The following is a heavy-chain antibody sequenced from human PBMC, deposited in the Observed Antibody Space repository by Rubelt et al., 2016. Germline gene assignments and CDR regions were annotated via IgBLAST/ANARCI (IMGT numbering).Heavy chain of an antibody. Sequence: YYMHWVRQAPGQGLEWMGIINPSGGSTSYAQKFQGRVTMTRDTSTSTVYMELSSLRSEDTAVYYCARDIRERITMVRGVYYFDYWGQGTLVTVSS. D-gene: IGHD3-10*01. V-gene: IGHV1-46*01. J-gene: IGHJ4*02. CDR2: INPSGGST. CDR1: YY. CDR3: ARDIRERITMVRGVYYFDY.